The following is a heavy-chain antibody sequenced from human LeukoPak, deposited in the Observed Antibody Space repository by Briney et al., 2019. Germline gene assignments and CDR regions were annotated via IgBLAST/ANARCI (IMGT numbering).Heavy chain of an antibody. CDR3: AKVLSGSQDY. D-gene: IGHD1-26*01. J-gene: IGHJ4*02. CDR1: GFTFGSYT. V-gene: IGHV3-23*01. Sequence: GGSLRLPCAASGFTFGSYTMSWVRQAPGKGLEWVSTIGGGSGTTSYADSAKGRFTNSRDNSKNAVYLQMNSLRAEDTAVYYCAKVLSGSQDYWGQGTLVTVFS. CDR2: IGGGSGTT.